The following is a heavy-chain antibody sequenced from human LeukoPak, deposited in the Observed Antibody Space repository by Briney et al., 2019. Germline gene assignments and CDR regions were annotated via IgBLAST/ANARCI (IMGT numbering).Heavy chain of an antibody. CDR1: GFTFSSYA. CDR2: ISGSGGST. CDR3: AKDEIAARSPYYFDY. D-gene: IGHD6-13*01. V-gene: IGHV3-23*01. Sequence: GGSLRLSCAASGFTFSSYAMSWVRQAPGKGLEWVSAISGSGGSTYYADSVKGRFTISRDNSKNTPYLQMNSLRAEDTAVYYCAKDEIAARSPYYFDYWGQGTLVTVSS. J-gene: IGHJ4*02.